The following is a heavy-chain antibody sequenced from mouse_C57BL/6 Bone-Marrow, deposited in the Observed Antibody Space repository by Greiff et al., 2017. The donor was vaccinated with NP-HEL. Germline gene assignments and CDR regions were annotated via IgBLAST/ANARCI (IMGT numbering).Heavy chain of an antibody. CDR3: ARNRYYGYDYYAMDY. D-gene: IGHD2-2*01. CDR2: IWTGGGT. V-gene: IGHV2-9-1*01. Sequence: VKLMESGPGLVAPSQSLSITCTVSGFSLTSYAISWVRQRPGKGLEWLGVIWTGGGTNYNSALKSRLSISKDNSKSQVFLKMNSLQTDDTARYYCARNRYYGYDYYAMDYWGQGTSVTVSS. J-gene: IGHJ4*01. CDR1: GFSLTSYA.